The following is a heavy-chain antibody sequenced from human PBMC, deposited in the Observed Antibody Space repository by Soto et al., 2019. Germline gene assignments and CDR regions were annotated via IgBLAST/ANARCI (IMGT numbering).Heavy chain of an antibody. J-gene: IGHJ4*02. V-gene: IGHV4-4*07. CDR3: ARVFYTDSGGYPRPIFDS. D-gene: IGHD2-15*01. CDR2: LYRDDTT. Sequence: QLQLQESGPGLVKPSETLSLTCVVSSGSITDYSWTWIRRPAGKGLEWIGILYRDDTTSSNPSLESRVTMSLDTSKNHFSLELTSVTAADTALYYCARVFYTDSGGYPRPIFDSWVPGTLVTVSS. CDR1: SGSITDYS.